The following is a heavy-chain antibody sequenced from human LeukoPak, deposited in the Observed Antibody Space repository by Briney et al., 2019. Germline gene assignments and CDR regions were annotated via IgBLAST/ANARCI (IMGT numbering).Heavy chain of an antibody. Sequence: GASVTVSCKASGYTFTSYYMHWVRPAPGQGLEWMGIINPSGGSTSYAQKFQGRVTMTRDTSTSTVYMELSSLRSEDTAVYYCARDSPISGSYYGGLGYWGQGTLVTVSS. CDR2: INPSGGST. CDR3: ARDSPISGSYYGGLGY. V-gene: IGHV1-46*01. CDR1: GYTFTSYY. D-gene: IGHD1-26*01. J-gene: IGHJ4*02.